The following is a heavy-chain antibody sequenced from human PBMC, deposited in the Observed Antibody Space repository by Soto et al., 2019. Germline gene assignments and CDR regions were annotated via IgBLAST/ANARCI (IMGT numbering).Heavy chain of an antibody. D-gene: IGHD1-26*01. J-gene: IGHJ2*01. CDR3: ARGTKGAGGWYFGI. V-gene: IGHV1-18*01. CDR2: IGAIVDNDAT. Sequence: QLQVVQSEVEVKRPGASVRISCKASGFTLDNHAMTWVRQAPGKGLEWMGWIGAIVDNDATNSARKFQGRLTMARDTSPNTVYMDLSSLRSDDTAVYYWARGTKGAGGWYFGIWGRGTLGVVSS. CDR1: GFTLDNHA.